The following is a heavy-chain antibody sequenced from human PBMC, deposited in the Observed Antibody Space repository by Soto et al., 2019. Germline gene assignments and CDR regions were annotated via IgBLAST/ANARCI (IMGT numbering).Heavy chain of an antibody. CDR1: GFPFNLYG. CDR3: AKAAAYDRSGYYYYFEY. Sequence: GGSLRLSCAASGFPFNLYGMHWVRQAPGKGLEWVAAIAKDGSDIHYTDSVKGRFTISRDNSENTLYLQMNSLRGDDSAVYYCAKAAAYDRSGYYYYFEYWGHGTLVTVSS. V-gene: IGHV3-30*18. J-gene: IGHJ4*01. CDR2: IAKDGSDI. D-gene: IGHD3-22*01.